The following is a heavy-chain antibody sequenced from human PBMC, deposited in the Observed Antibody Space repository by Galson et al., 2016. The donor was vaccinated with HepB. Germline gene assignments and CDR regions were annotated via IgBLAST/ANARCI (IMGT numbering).Heavy chain of an antibody. D-gene: IGHD1-14*01. Sequence: SLRLSCAASGFTSSSHFMDWVRQSPGKGLVWVSRVRRDDSNTDYADSVKGRFTISRDNAKNILYLQMNSLTVDDTAMYYCVRDNRGLGDFWGRGTLVTVSS. CDR2: VRRDDSNT. CDR3: VRDNRGLGDF. J-gene: IGHJ4*02. CDR1: GFTSSSHF. V-gene: IGHV3-74*01.